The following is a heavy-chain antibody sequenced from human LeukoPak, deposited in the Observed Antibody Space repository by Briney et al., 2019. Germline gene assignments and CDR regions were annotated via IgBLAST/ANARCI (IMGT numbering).Heavy chain of an antibody. Sequence: ASVKVSCKASGYTFTSYYMHWVRQAPGQGLEWRGIINPSGNSTNYAQKFQGRVTMTRDTSTSTVYMELSSLRSEDTAVYYCARDTWSRSGSPNDAFDIWGQGTMVTVSS. CDR1: GYTFTSYY. CDR2: INPSGNST. V-gene: IGHV1-46*01. D-gene: IGHD1-26*01. J-gene: IGHJ3*02. CDR3: ARDTWSRSGSPNDAFDI.